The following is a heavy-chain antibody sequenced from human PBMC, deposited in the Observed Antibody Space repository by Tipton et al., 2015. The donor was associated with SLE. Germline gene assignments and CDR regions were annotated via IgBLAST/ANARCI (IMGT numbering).Heavy chain of an antibody. CDR2: IYTSGST. CDR3: ARDRGYGMDV. Sequence: TLSLTCIVSGGSISSYYWSWIRQPAGKGLEWIGRIYTSGSTNYNPSLKSRVTISLDTSKNHFSLKLSSVTAADTAVYYCARDRGYGMDVWGQGTTVTVSS. CDR1: GGSISSYY. V-gene: IGHV4-4*07. D-gene: IGHD3-10*01. J-gene: IGHJ6*02.